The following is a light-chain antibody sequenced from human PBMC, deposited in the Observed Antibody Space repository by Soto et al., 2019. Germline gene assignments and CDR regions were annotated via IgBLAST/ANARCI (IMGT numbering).Light chain of an antibody. V-gene: IGKV3-15*01. CDR3: QQYNQWPIT. CDR2: GAS. Sequence: EIVMTQSPATLSVSPGERATLSCRASQSVGSTLAWYQQKPGQAPRLLIYGASTRATSISARFSGSGSATDFTLTISSLQSEDFAVYYCQQYNQWPITFGPGTRLEIK. J-gene: IGKJ5*01. CDR1: QSVGST.